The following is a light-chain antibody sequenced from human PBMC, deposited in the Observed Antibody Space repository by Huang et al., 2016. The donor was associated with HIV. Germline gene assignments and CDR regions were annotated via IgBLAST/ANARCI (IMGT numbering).Light chain of an antibody. CDR2: GAS. CDR1: QSASNK. V-gene: IGKV3-15*01. J-gene: IGKJ4*01. Sequence: EIVMTQSPDTLSLSPGERATLSCRASQSASNKLAWYQQKPGQAPRPLLHGASTRATGVPARFSGGGSGREFTLTISSLQSEDCGVYYCQQYESWPPLTFGGGTKVEIK. CDR3: QQYESWPPLT.